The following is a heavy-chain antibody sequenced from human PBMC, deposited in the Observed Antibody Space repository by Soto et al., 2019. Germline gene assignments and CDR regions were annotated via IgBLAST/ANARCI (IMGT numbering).Heavy chain of an antibody. D-gene: IGHD3-10*01. CDR1: GFPFISNW. J-gene: IGHJ5*02. Sequence: EVQLVESGGGLVNLGGSLEPSCAPSGFPFISNWIGWFGQPQGKGREWVANIKQDGGEKYNVDSVKGRFTISRDNARNSLYLQMNSLRAEDTAVYYCARDNGNPKGRFDPWGQGTQVTVSS. CDR2: IKQDGGEK. CDR3: ARDNGNPKGRFDP. V-gene: IGHV3-7*01.